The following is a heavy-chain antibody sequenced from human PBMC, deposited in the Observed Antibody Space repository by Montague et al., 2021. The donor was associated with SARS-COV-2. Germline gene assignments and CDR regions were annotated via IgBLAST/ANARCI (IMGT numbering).Heavy chain of an antibody. V-gene: IGHV4-34*01. CDR3: ARRSRVMTAIWALRTSLSSWLDP. J-gene: IGHJ5*01. CDR2: INHSGST. D-gene: IGHD2-21*02. CDR1: GGSFSGYY. Sequence: SETLSLTCAVYGGSFSGYYWSWIRQPPGKGLEWIGEINHSGSTNYNPSLKSRVTISVDTSKNQFSLKLSSVTAADTAVYYCARRSRVMTAIWALRTSLSSWLDPWGQGTMVTVSS.